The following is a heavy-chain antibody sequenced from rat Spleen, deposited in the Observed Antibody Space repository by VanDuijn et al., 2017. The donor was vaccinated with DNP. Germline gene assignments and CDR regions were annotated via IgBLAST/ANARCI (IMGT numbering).Heavy chain of an antibody. J-gene: IGHJ1*01. CDR2: INTGSGGT. CDR3: ARRRLPYWYFDF. D-gene: IGHD1-4*01. Sequence: QVQLRQSGAEPAKAGPSVKLSCKASAFTFTPYHRMWIKQTTGQGIDYIGYINTGSGGTNYNEKFRGKATLTVDTSSSTAFMQLSSLTPDDSAVYYCARRRLPYWYFDFWGPGTMVTVSS. V-gene: IGHV1-43*01. CDR1: AFTFTPYH.